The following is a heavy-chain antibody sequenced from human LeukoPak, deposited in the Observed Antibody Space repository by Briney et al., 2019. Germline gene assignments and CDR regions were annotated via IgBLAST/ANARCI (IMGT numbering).Heavy chain of an antibody. CDR3: ARGTLAARGLDY. V-gene: IGHV3-7*03. Sequence: GGSLRLSCAASGFTFSNYWMNWVRQAPGKRVEWVANIKQDGREKYYVDSVKGRFTISRDSDKNPQHLQMNSLRAEDTAGYYCARGTLAARGLDYWGQGTLVTVSS. CDR2: IKQDGREK. CDR1: GFTFSNYW. J-gene: IGHJ4*02. D-gene: IGHD6-13*01.